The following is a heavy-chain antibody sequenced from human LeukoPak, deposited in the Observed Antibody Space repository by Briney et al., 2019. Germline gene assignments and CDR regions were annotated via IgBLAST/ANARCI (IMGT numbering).Heavy chain of an antibody. V-gene: IGHV3-30*02. CDR1: GFTFSRYG. CDR2: ICYEGSNK. Sequence: GGSLRLSCAASGFTFSRYGMHWVRQAPGKGLEWVAFICYEGSNKYYAHSVKGRLTISRDNSQNTLCLQMNSLRIEDTAVYYCAKEIDAFDIWGQGTMVTVSS. J-gene: IGHJ3*02. CDR3: AKEIDAFDI.